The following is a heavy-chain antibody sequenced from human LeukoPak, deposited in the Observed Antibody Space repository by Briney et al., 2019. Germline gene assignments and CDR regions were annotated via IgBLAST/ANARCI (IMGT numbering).Heavy chain of an antibody. J-gene: IGHJ4*02. Sequence: GGSVRLSCAASGFTFSSYEMNWVRQAPGKGLEWVSYISSSGSTIYYADSVKGRFTISRDNAKNSLYLQMNSLRAEDTAVYYCVGDIVLMVYAINGYWGQGTLVTVSS. CDR1: GFTFSSYE. V-gene: IGHV3-48*03. CDR2: ISSSGSTI. D-gene: IGHD2-8*01. CDR3: VGDIVLMVYAINGY.